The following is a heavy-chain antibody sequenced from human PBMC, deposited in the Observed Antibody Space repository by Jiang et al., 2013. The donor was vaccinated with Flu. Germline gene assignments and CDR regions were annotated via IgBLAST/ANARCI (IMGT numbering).Heavy chain of an antibody. Sequence: GPGLVKPSGTLSLTCSVSGGSIRNSIYYWDWIRQPPGKGLEWIGSMYYSGAAYYNPSLRSRVTISVDTSKNQFSLNLSFVTAADTAVYYCAVGSYSKDYFDPWGQGTPVTVSS. V-gene: IGHV4-39*01. CDR3: AVGSYSKDYFDP. D-gene: IGHD1-26*01. CDR1: GGSIRNSIYY. J-gene: IGHJ5*02. CDR2: MYYSGAA.